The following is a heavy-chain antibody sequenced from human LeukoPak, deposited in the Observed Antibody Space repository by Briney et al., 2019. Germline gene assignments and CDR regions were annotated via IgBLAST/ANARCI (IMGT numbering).Heavy chain of an antibody. CDR2: VSSSSYYI. CDR1: GFTFSSHD. V-gene: IGHV3-21*01. Sequence: GGSLRLSCLGSGFTFSSHDMAWVRQAPGKGLEWVSSVSSSSYYIYYADSVKGRFTISRDNAQNSVYLQMNSLRAEDTAVYYCARDSEEITVTATRYFDYWGQGTLVTVSS. CDR3: ARDSEEITVTATRYFDY. J-gene: IGHJ4*02. D-gene: IGHD4-17*01.